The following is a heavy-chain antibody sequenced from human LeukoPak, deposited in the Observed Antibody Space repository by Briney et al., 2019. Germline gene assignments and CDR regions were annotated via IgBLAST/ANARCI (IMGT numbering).Heavy chain of an antibody. J-gene: IGHJ4*02. CDR1: GFTFSGYP. D-gene: IGHD3-22*01. CDR3: ARASRIGIPGGY. CDR2: ISYDGSNK. Sequence: GRSLRLSCAASGFTFSGYPIHWVRQAPGKGLEWVAVISYDGSNKYYADSVKGRFTISRDNSKNTLYLQMNSLRAEDTAVYYCARASRIGIPGGYWGQGTLVTVSS. V-gene: IGHV3-30-3*01.